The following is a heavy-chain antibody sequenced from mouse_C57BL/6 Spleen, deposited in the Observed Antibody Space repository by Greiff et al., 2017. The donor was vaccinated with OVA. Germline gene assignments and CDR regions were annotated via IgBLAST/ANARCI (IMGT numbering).Heavy chain of an antibody. D-gene: IGHD2-4*01. V-gene: IGHV1-64*01. Sequence: LQQPGAELVKPGASVKLSCKASGYTFTSYWMHWVKQRPGQGLEWIGMIHPNSGSTNYNEKFKSKDTLTVDKSSSTAYMQLSSLTSEDSAVYYCARGGDYDVEIFDYWGQGTTLTVSS. CDR2: IHPNSGST. J-gene: IGHJ2*01. CDR3: ARGGDYDVEIFDY. CDR1: GYTFTSYW.